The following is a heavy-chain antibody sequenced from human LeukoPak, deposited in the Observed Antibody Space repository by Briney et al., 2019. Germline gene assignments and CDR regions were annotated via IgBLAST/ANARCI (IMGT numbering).Heavy chain of an antibody. CDR3: ARDKLPYYYDSSGYYSDY. CDR1: GFTFSSYG. Sequence: GGSLRLSCAASGFTFSSYGMHWVRQAPGKGLEWVAVIWYDGSNKYYADSVEGRFTISRDNSKNTLYLQMNSLRAEDTAVYYCARDKLPYYYDSSGYYSDYWGQGTLVTVSS. V-gene: IGHV3-33*01. CDR2: IWYDGSNK. J-gene: IGHJ4*02. D-gene: IGHD3-22*01.